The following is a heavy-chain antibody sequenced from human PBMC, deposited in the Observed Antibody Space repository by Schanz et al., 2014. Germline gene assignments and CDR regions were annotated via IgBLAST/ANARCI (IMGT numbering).Heavy chain of an antibody. CDR1: GYSFNLFG. D-gene: IGHD3-3*01. Sequence: QVQLVQSGAEVQKPGASVMLSCKTSGYSFNLFGVSWVRQAPGQGLEWMGWVSAYNGNTAYAQNLKGRVRMTTDTSTATAYMELRSLTSDDTAVYYCARDRVYRFLKGENRFYFDYWGQGTLVIVSS. CDR2: VSAYNGNT. V-gene: IGHV1-18*04. J-gene: IGHJ4*02. CDR3: ARDRVYRFLKGENRFYFDY.